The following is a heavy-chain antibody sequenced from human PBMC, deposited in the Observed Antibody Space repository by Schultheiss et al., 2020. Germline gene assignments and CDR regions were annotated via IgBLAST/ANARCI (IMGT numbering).Heavy chain of an antibody. V-gene: IGHV5-51*01. CDR1: GYSFTSYW. Sequence: GGSLRLSCKGSGYSFTSYWIGWVRQMPGKGLEWMGIIYPGDSDTRYSPSFQGQVTISADKSISTAYLQWSSLKASDTAMYYCARLWLVPDYNWFDPWGQGTLVTVSS. D-gene: IGHD6-19*01. CDR3: ARLWLVPDYNWFDP. CDR2: IYPGDSDT. J-gene: IGHJ5*02.